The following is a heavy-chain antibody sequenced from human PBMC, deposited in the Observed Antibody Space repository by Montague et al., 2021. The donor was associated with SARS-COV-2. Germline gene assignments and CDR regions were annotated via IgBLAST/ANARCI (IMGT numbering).Heavy chain of an antibody. J-gene: IGHJ6*02. Sequence: SETLSLTCAAYGGSFSSYYWSWIRQPPGWGLQWIGPIYHRGSPNYNPSLKSRVTISVDTSKSQFSLKLSSVTAADTAVYYCARFAYRLLFIASYYGMDVWGRGTTVTVSS. V-gene: IGHV4-59*12. CDR3: ARFAYRLLFIASYYGMDV. D-gene: IGHD2-2*01. CDR1: GGSFSSYY. CDR2: IYHRGSP.